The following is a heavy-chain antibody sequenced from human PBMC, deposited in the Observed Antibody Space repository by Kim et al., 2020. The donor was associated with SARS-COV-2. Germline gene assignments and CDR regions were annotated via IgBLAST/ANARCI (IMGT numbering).Heavy chain of an antibody. J-gene: IGHJ6*02. CDR2: ISGDGGST. CDR3: AKDLSARSGYYIHYYYYYGMDV. CDR1: GFTFDDYA. D-gene: IGHD3-3*01. V-gene: IGHV3-43*02. Sequence: GGSLRLSCAASGFTFDDYAMHWVRQAPGKGLEWVSLISGDGGSTYYADSVKGRFTISRDNSKNSLYLQMNSLRTEDTALYYCAKDLSARSGYYIHYYYYYGMDVWGQGTTVTVSS.